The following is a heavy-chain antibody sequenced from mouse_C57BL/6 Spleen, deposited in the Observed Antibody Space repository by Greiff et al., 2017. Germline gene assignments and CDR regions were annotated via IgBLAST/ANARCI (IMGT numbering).Heavy chain of an antibody. Sequence: QVQLQQSGAELMKPGASVKLSCKATGYTFTGYWIEWVKQRPGHGLEWIGEILPGSGSTNYNEKFKGKATFTADTSCNTAYIQLSSLTTEDSAIYYCACSSDYGYDGYWYFDVWGTGTTVTVSS. CDR3: ACSSDYGYDGYWYFDV. D-gene: IGHD2-2*01. CDR2: ILPGSGST. CDR1: GYTFTGYW. J-gene: IGHJ1*03. V-gene: IGHV1-9*01.